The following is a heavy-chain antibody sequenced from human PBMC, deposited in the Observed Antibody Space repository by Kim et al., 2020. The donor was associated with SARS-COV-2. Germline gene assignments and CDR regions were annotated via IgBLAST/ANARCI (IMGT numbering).Heavy chain of an antibody. CDR1: GGSFSGYY. V-gene: IGHV4-34*01. Sequence: SETLSLTCAVYGGSFSGYYWSWIRQPPGKGLEWIGEINHSGSTNYNPSLKSRVTISVDTSKNQFSLKLSSVTAADTAVYYCARGGWAYCSGGSCYSQHDPWGQGTLVTVSS. J-gene: IGHJ5*02. CDR2: INHSGST. D-gene: IGHD2-15*01. CDR3: ARGGWAYCSGGSCYSQHDP.